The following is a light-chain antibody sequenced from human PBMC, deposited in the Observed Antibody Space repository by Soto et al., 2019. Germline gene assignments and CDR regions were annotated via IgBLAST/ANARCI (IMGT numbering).Light chain of an antibody. V-gene: IGLV2-23*01. CDR1: SSDVGSYNL. Sequence: QCALTQPASVCGSPGQSITISCTGTSSDVGSYNLVSWYQQHPGKAPKLMIYEGSKRPSGVSNRFSGSKSGNTASLTISGLQAEDEADYYCCSYAGSSTPWVFGGGTKLTVL. CDR3: CSYAGSSTPWV. J-gene: IGLJ3*02. CDR2: EGS.